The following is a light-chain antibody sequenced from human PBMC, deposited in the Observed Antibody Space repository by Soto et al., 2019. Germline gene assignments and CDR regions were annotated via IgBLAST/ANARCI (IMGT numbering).Light chain of an antibody. CDR2: GAS. CDR1: QSINNY. V-gene: IGKV1-39*01. J-gene: IGKJ4*01. Sequence: DIHSTQSPSSLAACVGDRVSITCLSSQSINNYLNWYQQKPGKAPKLLMFGASIFQSGLQSRFSATSSRTDLTITISSIHPEDCETYYCQQGLRTTPNFGGGKKLDIK. CDR3: QQGLRTTPN.